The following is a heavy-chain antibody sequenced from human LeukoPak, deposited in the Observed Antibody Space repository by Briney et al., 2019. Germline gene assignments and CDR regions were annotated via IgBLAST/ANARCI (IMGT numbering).Heavy chain of an antibody. D-gene: IGHD2-15*01. CDR2: MDPNSGNT. V-gene: IGHV1-8*01. Sequence: ASVKVSCKASGYTFTSYDINWVRQATGQGLEWMGWMDPNSGNTGYAQKFQGRVTMTRNTSISTAYMELSSLRSEDTAVYYCARGWVVAARDAFDIWGQGTMVTVSS. CDR3: ARGWVVAARDAFDI. J-gene: IGHJ3*02. CDR1: GYTFTSYD.